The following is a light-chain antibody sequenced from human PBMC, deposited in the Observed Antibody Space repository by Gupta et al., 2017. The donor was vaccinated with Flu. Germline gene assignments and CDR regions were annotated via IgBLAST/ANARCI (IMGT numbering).Light chain of an antibody. CDR3: SAWDDSQSGWV. J-gene: IGLJ3*02. Sequence: VTISCSGASSNIDRNYVYWYQQHAGAAPNVLMYRNDKRPSGVPDRFSGSKSGTSASLAFSGLLAEDEADYYCSAWDDSQSGWVFGGGTKLTVL. CDR2: RND. CDR1: SSNIDRNY. V-gene: IGLV1-47*01.